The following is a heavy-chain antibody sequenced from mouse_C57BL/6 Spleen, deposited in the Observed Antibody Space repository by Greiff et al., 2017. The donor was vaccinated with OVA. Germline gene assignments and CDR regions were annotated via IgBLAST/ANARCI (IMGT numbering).Heavy chain of an antibody. D-gene: IGHD2-3*01. V-gene: IGHV1-81*01. Sequence: VQLQQSGAELARPGASVKLSCKASGYTFTSYGISWVKQRPGQGLEWIGEIYPRSGNTYYNEKFKGKATLTADKSSSTAYMELRSLTSEDSAVYFCARRDDRYSFYWGQGTTLTVSS. CDR2: IYPRSGNT. CDR3: ARRDDRYSFY. CDR1: GYTFTSYG. J-gene: IGHJ2*01.